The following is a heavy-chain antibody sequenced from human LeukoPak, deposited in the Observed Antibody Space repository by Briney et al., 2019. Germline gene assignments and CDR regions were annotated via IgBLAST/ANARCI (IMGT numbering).Heavy chain of an antibody. J-gene: IGHJ4*02. CDR3: ASSNLWSGYSIDY. Sequence: SETLSLTCTVSGGSISSSSYYWGWIRQPPGKGLEWIGSIYYSGSTYYNPSLKSRVTISVDTSKNQFSLKLSSVTAADTAVYYCASSNLWSGYSIDYWGQGTLVTVSS. D-gene: IGHD3-3*01. CDR2: IYYSGST. V-gene: IGHV4-39*01. CDR1: GGSISSSSYY.